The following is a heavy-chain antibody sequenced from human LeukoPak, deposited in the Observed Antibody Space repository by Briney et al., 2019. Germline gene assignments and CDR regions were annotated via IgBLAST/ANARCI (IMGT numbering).Heavy chain of an antibody. Sequence: GGSLRLSCAASGFTFSSYGMNWVRQAPGKGLEWVSSISSSSSYIYYADSVKGRFTISRDNAKNSLYLQMNSLRAEDTAVYYCAKVGYGGNSVNYFDYWGQGTLVTVSS. CDR2: ISSSSSYI. J-gene: IGHJ4*02. CDR1: GFTFSSYG. D-gene: IGHD4-23*01. CDR3: AKVGYGGNSVNYFDY. V-gene: IGHV3-21*04.